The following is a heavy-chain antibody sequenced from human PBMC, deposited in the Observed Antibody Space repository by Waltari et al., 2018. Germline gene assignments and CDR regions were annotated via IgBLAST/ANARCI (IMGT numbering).Heavy chain of an antibody. D-gene: IGHD4-4*01. Sequence: QVQLQESGPGLVKPSETLSLTCPVSGGSISSYYWSWIRQPAGQGTEWIGRIYTSGSTNYNPSLKSRVTMSVDTSKNQFSLKLSSVTAADTAVYYCARFTVTTSPPYYYYYMDVWGKGTTVTISS. CDR3: ARFTVTTSPPYYYYYMDV. CDR1: GGSISSYY. J-gene: IGHJ6*03. V-gene: IGHV4-4*07. CDR2: IYTSGST.